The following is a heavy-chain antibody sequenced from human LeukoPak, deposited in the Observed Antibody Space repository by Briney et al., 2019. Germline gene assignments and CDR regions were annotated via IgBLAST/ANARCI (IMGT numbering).Heavy chain of an antibody. CDR1: GFTFSSYA. V-gene: IGHV3-23*01. J-gene: IGHJ3*02. D-gene: IGHD3-10*01. Sequence: GGSLRLSCAASGFTFSSYAMSWVRQAPGKGLEWVSAISGSGGSTYYADSVKGRFTISRDNSKNTLYLQMNSLRAEDTAVYYCAKDGPYYYGSGSYYPPDAFDIWGQGTMVTVSS. CDR2: ISGSGGST. CDR3: AKDGPYYYGSGSYYPPDAFDI.